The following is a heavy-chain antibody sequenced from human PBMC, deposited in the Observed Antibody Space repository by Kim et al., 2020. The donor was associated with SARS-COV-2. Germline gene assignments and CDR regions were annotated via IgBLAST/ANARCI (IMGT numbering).Heavy chain of an antibody. D-gene: IGHD1-26*01. CDR3: ARGVYYGDYFDY. CDR2: INHSGST. J-gene: IGHJ4*02. Sequence: SETLSLTCAVYGGSFSGYYWSWIRQPPGKGLEWIGEINHSGSTNYNPSLKSRVTISVDTSKNQFSLKLSSVTAADTAVDYCARGVYYGDYFDYWGQGTL. CDR1: GGSFSGYY. V-gene: IGHV4-34*01.